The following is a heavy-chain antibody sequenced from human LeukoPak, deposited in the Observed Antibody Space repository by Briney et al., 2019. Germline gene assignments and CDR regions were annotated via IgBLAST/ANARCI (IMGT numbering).Heavy chain of an antibody. CDR2: INTNTGNP. D-gene: IGHD5-18*01. CDR3: GRDPKLGIRGYTYGYIDY. J-gene: IGHJ4*02. V-gene: IGHV7-4-1*02. CDR1: GYTFTSYA. Sequence: ASVKVSCTTSGYTFTSYAISWVRQAPGQGLEWMGWINTNTGNPTYAQGFTGRYAFSLDTSVSTAYLQISGLQADDTAVYYCGRDPKLGIRGYTYGYIDYWGQGTLVTVSS.